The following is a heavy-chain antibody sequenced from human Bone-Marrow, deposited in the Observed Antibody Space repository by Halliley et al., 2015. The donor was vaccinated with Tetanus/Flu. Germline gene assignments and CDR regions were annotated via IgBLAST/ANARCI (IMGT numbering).Heavy chain of an antibody. Sequence: GWVGRIVPSDPYSNYTPSFEGPVPISADKSISTAYLQWNSLKASDTALYYCVTPGRGFALDSWGQGTLVTVSS. J-gene: IGHJ4*02. D-gene: IGHD5-12*01. V-gene: IGHV5-10-1*01. CDR3: VTPGRGFALDS. CDR2: IVPSDPYS.